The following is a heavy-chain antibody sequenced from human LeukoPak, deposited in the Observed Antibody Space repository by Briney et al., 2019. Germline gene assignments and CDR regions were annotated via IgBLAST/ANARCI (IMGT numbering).Heavy chain of an antibody. D-gene: IGHD6-13*01. CDR1: GGSFSGYY. Sequence: SETLSLTCAVYGGSFSGYYWSWIRQPPGKGLEWIGEINHSGSTNYNPSLKSRVTISVDTSKNQFSLKLSSVTAADAAVYYCARGPGGSSWYRFDYWGQGTLVTVSS. J-gene: IGHJ4*02. V-gene: IGHV4-34*01. CDR3: ARGPGGSSWYRFDY. CDR2: INHSGST.